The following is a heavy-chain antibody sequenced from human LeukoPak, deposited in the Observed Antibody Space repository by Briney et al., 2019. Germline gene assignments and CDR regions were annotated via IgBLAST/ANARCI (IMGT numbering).Heavy chain of an antibody. Sequence: SETLSLTCSVSGGSISSYYWTWIRQAPGKGLEWIGYVYYSVSTNYNPSLKSRVSISQDTSKNQVSLKLSSVTAADTAVYYCARQESGPYHYMDVWGKGTTVTVSS. D-gene: IGHD3-3*01. CDR3: ARQESGPYHYMDV. V-gene: IGHV4-59*08. J-gene: IGHJ6*03. CDR1: GGSISSYY. CDR2: VYYSVST.